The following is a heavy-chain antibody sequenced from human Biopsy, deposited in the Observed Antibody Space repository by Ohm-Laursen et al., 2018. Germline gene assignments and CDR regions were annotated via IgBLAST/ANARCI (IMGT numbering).Heavy chain of an antibody. D-gene: IGHD5/OR15-5a*01. CDR3: ARPSGGVSTIGFDP. CDR2: INPHTGVT. V-gene: IGHV1-2*05. CDR1: GYDFLDFH. J-gene: IGHJ5*02. Sequence: EASVKVSCKASGYDFLDFHIHWVRQVPGQGLEWIGHINPHTGVTKYAQKFLDRITMTGDTSISTAYMDLSRLTSAETGIYYCARPSGGVSTIGFDPWGQGTLVIVSS.